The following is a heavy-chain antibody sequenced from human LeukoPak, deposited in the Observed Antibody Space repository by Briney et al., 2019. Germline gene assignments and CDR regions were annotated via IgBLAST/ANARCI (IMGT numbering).Heavy chain of an antibody. CDR3: ARSHSSSWYWNFDY. CDR1: GYTFAGYY. Sequence: GASVKISCKASGYTFAGYYMHWVRQAPGQGLEWMGWINPNSGGTNYAQKFQGRVTMTRDTSISTAYMELSRLRSDDTAVYYCARSHSSSWYWNFDYWGQGTLVTVSS. J-gene: IGHJ4*02. D-gene: IGHD6-13*01. CDR2: INPNSGGT. V-gene: IGHV1-2*02.